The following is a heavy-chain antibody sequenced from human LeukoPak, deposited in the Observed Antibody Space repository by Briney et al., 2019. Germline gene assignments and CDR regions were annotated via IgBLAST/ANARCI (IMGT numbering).Heavy chain of an antibody. CDR2: LYGSASI. CDR1: GGSISGYY. CDR3: AREARLASAAGLDV. J-gene: IGHJ6*02. D-gene: IGHD5-12*01. V-gene: IGHV4-4*07. Sequence: SETLSLTCTVSGGSISGYYWSWIRQPAGKGLEWIGRLYGSASIKYNPSLKSRLSLSGDTSKNQFSLKLSSVTAADTAVYYCAREARLASAAGLDVWGQGTMVTVS.